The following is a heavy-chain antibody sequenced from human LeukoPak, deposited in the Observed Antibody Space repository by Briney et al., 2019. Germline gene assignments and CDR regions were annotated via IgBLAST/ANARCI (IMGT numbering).Heavy chain of an antibody. D-gene: IGHD6-13*01. CDR3: ARVRYSSSPLDYYGMDV. J-gene: IGHJ6*02. CDR1: GYTFISYY. CDR2: INPSGGST. V-gene: IGHV1-46*01. Sequence: ASVKVSCKASGYTFISYYMHWVRQAPGQGLEWMGIINPSGGSTSYAQKFQGRVTMTRDTSTSTVYMELSSLRSEDTAVYYCARVRYSSSPLDYYGMDVWGQGTTVTVS.